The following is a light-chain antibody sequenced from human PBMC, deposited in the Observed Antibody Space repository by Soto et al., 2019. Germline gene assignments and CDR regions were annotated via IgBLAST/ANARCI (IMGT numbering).Light chain of an antibody. V-gene: IGLV2-8*01. CDR3: SSYAGSNNFCV. CDR1: SSDVGGYNY. Sequence: QSVLTQPPSASGSPGQSVTISCTGTSSDVGGYNYVSWYQQHPGNAPKLMIYEVSKRPSGVPDRFSGSKSGNTASLTVSGLQAEDEADYYCSSYAGSNNFCVFGTGTKLTVL. CDR2: EVS. J-gene: IGLJ1*01.